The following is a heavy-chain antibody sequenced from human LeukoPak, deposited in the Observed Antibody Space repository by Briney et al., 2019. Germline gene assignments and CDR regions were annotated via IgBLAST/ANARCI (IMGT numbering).Heavy chain of an antibody. CDR1: GFTFSSYW. CDR2: IKQDGSEK. J-gene: IGHJ4*02. D-gene: IGHD2-2*01. Sequence: PGGSLRLTCAASGFTFSSYWMSWVRQAPGKGLEWVANIKQDGSEKYYVDSVNGRFTISRDNAKNSLYLQMNSLRAEDTAVYYCARDLVVVPEVFDYWGQGTLVTVSS. CDR3: ARDLVVVPEVFDY. V-gene: IGHV3-7*01.